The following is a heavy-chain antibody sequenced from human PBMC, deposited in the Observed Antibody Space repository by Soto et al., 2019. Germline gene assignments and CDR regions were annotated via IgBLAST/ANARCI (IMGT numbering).Heavy chain of an antibody. D-gene: IGHD3-22*01. CDR3: AKDTDDSSGYYDY. V-gene: IGHV3-43D*04. J-gene: IGHJ4*02. CDR1: GFTFDDYA. Sequence: GGSLRLSCAASGFTFDDYAMHWVRQAPGKGLEWVSLISWDGGSTYYAASVKGRFTISRDNSKNSLYLQMNSLSAEDTALYYCAKDTDDSSGYYDYWGQGTLVTVSS. CDR2: ISWDGGST.